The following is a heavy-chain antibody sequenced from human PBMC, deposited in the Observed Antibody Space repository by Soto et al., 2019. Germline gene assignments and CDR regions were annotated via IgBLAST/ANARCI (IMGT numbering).Heavy chain of an antibody. Sequence: PGGSLRLSCAASGFTFSSYAMHWVRQAPGKGLEWVAVITYDGRNKYYADSVKGRFTISRDNAKNSLYLQMNSLRAEDTAVYYCARHPERIAQIGWFDPWGQGTLVTVSS. CDR1: GFTFSSYA. V-gene: IGHV3-30*04. J-gene: IGHJ5*02. CDR2: ITYDGRNK. CDR3: ARHPERIAQIGWFDP. D-gene: IGHD6-13*01.